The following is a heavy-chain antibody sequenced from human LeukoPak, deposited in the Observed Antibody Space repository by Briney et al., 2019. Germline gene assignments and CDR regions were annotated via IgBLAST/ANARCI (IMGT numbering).Heavy chain of an antibody. CDR1: VFTFSDYY. CDR2: ISSSSSTI. CDR3: ARTETTVVTPLIDY. V-gene: IGHV3-11*04. J-gene: IGHJ4*02. Sequence: GGSLRLSCAASVFTFSDYYMSWIRQAPGKGLEWVSYISSSSSTIYYADSVKGRFTISRDNAKNSLYLQMNSLRAEDTAVYYCARTETTVVTPLIDYWGQGTLVTVSS. D-gene: IGHD4-23*01.